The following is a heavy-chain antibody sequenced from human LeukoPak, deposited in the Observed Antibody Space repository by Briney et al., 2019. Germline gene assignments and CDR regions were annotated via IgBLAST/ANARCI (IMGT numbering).Heavy chain of an antibody. Sequence: ASVKVSCKASGYTFTGYYMHWVRQAPGQGLEWMGLINPGGDNTNYAQNFQGRVTMTRDASASTVYMELSSLRSEDTAIYYCARIRDGYNDAYDIWGQGTVVTVPS. CDR1: GYTFTGYY. V-gene: IGHV1-46*01. CDR2: INPGGDNT. CDR3: ARIRDGYNDAYDI. D-gene: IGHD5-24*01. J-gene: IGHJ3*02.